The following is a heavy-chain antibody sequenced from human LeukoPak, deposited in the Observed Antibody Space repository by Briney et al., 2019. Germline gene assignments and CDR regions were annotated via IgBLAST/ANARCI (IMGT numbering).Heavy chain of an antibody. D-gene: IGHD3-10*01. CDR3: ATPRITLIRGVNWFDP. V-gene: IGHV1-24*01. J-gene: IGHJ5*02. Sequence: GASVKVSCKVSGYTLTELSMHWVRPAPGKGLEWMGGFDPENGETIYAQKFQGRLTMTEDTSTDTAYMELSSLRSEDTAVYYCATPRITLIRGVNWFDPWGQGTLVTASS. CDR2: FDPENGET. CDR1: GYTLTELS.